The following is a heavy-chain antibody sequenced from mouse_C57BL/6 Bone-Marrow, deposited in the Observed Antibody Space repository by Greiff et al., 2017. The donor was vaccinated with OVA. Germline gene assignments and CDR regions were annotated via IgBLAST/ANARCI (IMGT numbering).Heavy chain of an antibody. CDR3: AHDYDGAMDY. V-gene: IGHV1-69*01. CDR1: GYTFTSYW. Sequence: QVQLQQPGAELVMPGASVKLSCKASGYTFTSYWMHWVKQRPGQGLEWIGEIDPSDSYTNYNQKFKGKSTLTVDKPSSTAYMQLSSLTSEDSAVYYCAHDYDGAMDYWGQGTSVTVSS. CDR2: IDPSDSYT. J-gene: IGHJ4*01. D-gene: IGHD2-4*01.